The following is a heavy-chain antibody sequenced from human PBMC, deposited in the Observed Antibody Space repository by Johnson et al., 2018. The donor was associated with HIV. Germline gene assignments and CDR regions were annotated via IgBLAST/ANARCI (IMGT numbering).Heavy chain of an antibody. CDR1: GFTFSSYG. Sequence: QVLLVESGGGVVQPGRSLRLSCAASGFTFSSYGMNWVRQAPGKGLEWVAVIWYDGSNKYYADSVKGRLPISRDNSKNTLYLQMNSLRAEDTAVYYCAKKGRAAAEGGVGAFDIWGQGTMVTVSS. J-gene: IGHJ3*02. CDR2: IWYDGSNK. V-gene: IGHV3-33*06. D-gene: IGHD6-13*01. CDR3: AKKGRAAAEGGVGAFDI.